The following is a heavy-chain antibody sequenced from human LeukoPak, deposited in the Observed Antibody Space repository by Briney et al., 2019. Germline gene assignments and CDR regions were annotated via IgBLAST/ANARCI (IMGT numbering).Heavy chain of an antibody. CDR2: INHSGST. CDR1: GGSFSGYY. Sequence: PSETLSLTCAVYGGSFSGYYWSWIRQPPGKGLEWIGEINHSGSTNYNPSLKSRVTISVDTSKNQFSLKLSSVTAADTAVYYCARDEPNDRATTDFDYWGQGTLVTVSS. CDR3: ARDEPNDRATTDFDY. V-gene: IGHV4-34*01. D-gene: IGHD3-22*01. J-gene: IGHJ4*02.